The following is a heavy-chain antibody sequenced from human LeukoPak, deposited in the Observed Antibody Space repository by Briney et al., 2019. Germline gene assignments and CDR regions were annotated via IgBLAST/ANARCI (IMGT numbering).Heavy chain of an antibody. D-gene: IGHD3-10*01. V-gene: IGHV1-2*02. J-gene: IGHJ5*02. CDR3: VRGFGELLYNWFDP. CDR2: INPNSGGT. CDR1: GYTFTGYY. Sequence: ASVKVSCKASGYTFTGYYMHWGRQAPGQGLEWMGWINPNSGGTNYAQKFQGRVTMTRDTSISTAYMELSRLRSDDTAVYYCVRGFGELLYNWFDPWGQGTLVTVSS.